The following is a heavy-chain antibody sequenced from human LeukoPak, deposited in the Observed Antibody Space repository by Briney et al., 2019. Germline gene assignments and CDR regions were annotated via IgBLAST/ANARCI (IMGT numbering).Heavy chain of an antibody. CDR1: GYTFTSYY. D-gene: IGHD3-10*01. V-gene: IGHV1-46*01. J-gene: IGHJ1*01. CDR2: INPSGGST. CDR3: AGNKGTPYYGSGSYFFQH. Sequence: GASVKVSCKASGYTFTSYYMHWVRQAPGQGLEWMGIINPSGGSTSYAQKFQGRVTMTRDTSTSTVYMELSSLRSEDTAVYYCAGNKGTPYYGSGSYFFQHWGQGTLVTVSS.